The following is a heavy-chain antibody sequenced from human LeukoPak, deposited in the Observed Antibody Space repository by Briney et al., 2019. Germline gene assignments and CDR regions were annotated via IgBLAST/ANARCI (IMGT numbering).Heavy chain of an antibody. J-gene: IGHJ4*02. CDR1: GGSISSYY. Sequence: PSETLSLTCTVSGGSISSYYWSWIRQPPGKGQEWIGYIYTSGTTNYNPSLKSRVTISVDTSKNHFSLKLSSVTAADTAVYYCARSYSSSSYFDYWGQGTLVTVSS. D-gene: IGHD6-6*01. V-gene: IGHV4-4*09. CDR3: ARSYSSSSYFDY. CDR2: IYTSGTT.